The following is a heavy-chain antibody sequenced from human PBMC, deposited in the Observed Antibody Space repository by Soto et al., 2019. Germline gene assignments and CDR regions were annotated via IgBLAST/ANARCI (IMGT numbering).Heavy chain of an antibody. V-gene: IGHV4-59*12. J-gene: IGHJ4*02. CDR2: IHYSGST. D-gene: IGHD6-6*01. CDR3: ARDDMYSSSFDY. Sequence: SETLSLTCTVSGDSISSYYWSWIRQPPGKGLEWIGYIHYSGSTNYNPSLKSRVTISVDTSKNQFSLRLSSVTAADTAVYYCARDDMYSSSFDYWGQGTLVTVSS. CDR1: GDSISSYY.